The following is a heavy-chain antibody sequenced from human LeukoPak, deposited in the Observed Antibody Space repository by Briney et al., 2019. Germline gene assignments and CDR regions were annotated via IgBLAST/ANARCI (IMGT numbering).Heavy chain of an antibody. V-gene: IGHV1-2*02. J-gene: IGHJ4*02. CDR3: ARDRTHFGVVITDY. D-gene: IGHD3-3*01. CDR1: GYTFTGYY. Sequence: ASVKVSCKASGYTFTGYYMHWVRQAPGQRLEWMGWINPNSGGTNYAQKLQGRVTMTTDTSTSTAYMELRSLRSDDTAVYYCARDRTHFGVVITDYWGQGTLVTVSS. CDR2: INPNSGGT.